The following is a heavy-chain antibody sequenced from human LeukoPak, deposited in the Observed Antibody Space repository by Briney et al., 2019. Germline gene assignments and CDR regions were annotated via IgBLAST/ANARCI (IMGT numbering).Heavy chain of an antibody. CDR3: ARVSSEPMGATDY. V-gene: IGHV1-2*02. CDR1: GYTFTDYY. D-gene: IGHD1-14*01. CDR2: INPNSGGT. J-gene: IGHJ4*02. Sequence: ASVKVSCKASGYTFTDYYIHWVRQAPGQGLEWMGWINPNSGGTNYAEKFQGRVTMTRGTSISTAYMELSRLRSDGTAVYYCARVSSEPMGATDYWGQGTLVTVSS.